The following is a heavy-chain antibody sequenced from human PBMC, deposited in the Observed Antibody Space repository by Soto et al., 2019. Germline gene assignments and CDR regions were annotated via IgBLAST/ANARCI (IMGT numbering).Heavy chain of an antibody. D-gene: IGHD4-17*01. J-gene: IGHJ4*02. CDR2: ISSSSSYI. CDR1: GFTFSSYS. CDR3: ARVLYGDLGGFDY. V-gene: IGHV3-21*01. Sequence: GGSLRLSCAASGFTFSSYSMNWVRQAPGKGLEWVSSISSSSSYIYYADSVKGRFTISRDNAKNSLYLQMNSLRAEDTAVYYCARVLYGDLGGFDYWGQGTLVTVSS.